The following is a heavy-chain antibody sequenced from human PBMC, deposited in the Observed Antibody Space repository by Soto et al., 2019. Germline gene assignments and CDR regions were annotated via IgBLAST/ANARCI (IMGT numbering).Heavy chain of an antibody. D-gene: IGHD3-22*01. V-gene: IGHV1-69*13. J-gene: IGHJ4*02. Sequence: SVKVSCKASGGTFSSYAISWVRQAPGQGLEWMGGIIPIFGTANYAQKFQGRVTITADESTSTAYMELSSLRSEDTAVYYYARGLPKRSGVLAYYYASSGYYPFDYWGQGTLVTVSS. CDR1: GGTFSSYA. CDR3: ARGLPKRSGVLAYYYASSGYYPFDY. CDR2: IIPIFGTA.